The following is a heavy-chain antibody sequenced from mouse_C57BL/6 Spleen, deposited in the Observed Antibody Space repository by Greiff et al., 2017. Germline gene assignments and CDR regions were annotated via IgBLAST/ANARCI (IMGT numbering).Heavy chain of an antibody. CDR1: GFTFTDYY. D-gene: IGHD1-1*01. CDR2: IRNKANGYTT. J-gene: IGHJ2*01. V-gene: IGHV7-3*01. Sequence: EVKVVESGGGLVQPGGSLSLSCAASGFTFTDYYMSWVRQPPGKALEWLGFIRNKANGYTTEYSASVKGRFTISRDNSQSILYLQMNALRAEDSATYYCARYIRDYYGSFYYFDYWGQGTTLTVSS. CDR3: ARYIRDYYGSFYYFDY.